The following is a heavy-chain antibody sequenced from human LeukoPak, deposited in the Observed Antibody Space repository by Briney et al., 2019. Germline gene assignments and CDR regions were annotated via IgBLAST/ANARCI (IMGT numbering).Heavy chain of an antibody. D-gene: IGHD1-1*01. CDR2: ISDSGNT. CDR3: AKGRTAADY. Sequence: QSGGSLRLSCAASGFTLSSYAMSWVRQAPGKGLEWVSAISDSGNTYHADSVKGRFTISRDSSKNTLFLQMNRLRPEDAAVYYCAKGRTAADYWGQGTLVTVSS. CDR1: GFTLSSYA. J-gene: IGHJ4*02. V-gene: IGHV3-23*01.